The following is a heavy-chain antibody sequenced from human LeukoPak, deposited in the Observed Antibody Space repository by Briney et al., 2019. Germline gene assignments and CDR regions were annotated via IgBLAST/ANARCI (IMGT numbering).Heavy chain of an antibody. V-gene: IGHV5-51*01. J-gene: IGHJ3*01. CDR3: VKQGTTATTYGAFDL. Sequence: RGESLKISCNGSANIFNNFWIGWVRQMPGKGLEWMGIIYAGDSDTRYNPSFRGQVTISADKSISFAYLQWSSLKASDTAMYYCVKQGTTATTYGAFDLWGRGTMVIVSS. CDR2: IYAGDSDT. CDR1: ANIFNNFW. D-gene: IGHD4-17*01.